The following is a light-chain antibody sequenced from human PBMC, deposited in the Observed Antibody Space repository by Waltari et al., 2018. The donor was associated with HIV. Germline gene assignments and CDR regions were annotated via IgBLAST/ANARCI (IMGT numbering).Light chain of an antibody. V-gene: IGLV3-19*01. Sequence: SSELTQDPIVSVALGQTIKITCQGDSLRSFFANWYQHRPGQAPLLVVYGGNRRPSGIPDLFSASNSGNTSSFIISKSEAGDEADYFCHSRDTNGERYVFGGGTRVNVL. CDR2: GGN. CDR3: HSRDTNGERYV. CDR1: SLRSFF. J-gene: IGLJ1*01.